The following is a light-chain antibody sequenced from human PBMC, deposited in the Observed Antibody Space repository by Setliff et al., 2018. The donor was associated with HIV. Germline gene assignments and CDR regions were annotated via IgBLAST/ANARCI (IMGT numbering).Light chain of an antibody. V-gene: IGLV2-18*02. Sequence: QSALTQPPSVSGSPGQSVTISCTGTSSDVGSYNRVSWYQQPPGTAPKLMIYEVSNRPSGVSNRFSGSKSGNTASLTISGLQAEDEADYYCSSYTSRTPLYVFGTGTKVTVL. CDR2: EVS. J-gene: IGLJ1*01. CDR1: SSDVGSYNR. CDR3: SSYTSRTPLYV.